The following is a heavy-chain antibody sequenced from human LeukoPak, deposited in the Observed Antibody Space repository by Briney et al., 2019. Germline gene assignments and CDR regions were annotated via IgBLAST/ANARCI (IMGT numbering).Heavy chain of an antibody. J-gene: IGHJ1*01. CDR2: IYTSGST. CDR3: AREGYYYDSSGYWHEYFQH. Sequence: SETLSLTCTVSGGSISSGSYYWSWIRQPAGKGLEWIGRIYTSGSTNYNPSLKSRVTISVDTSKNQFSLKLSSVTAADTAVYYCAREGYYYDSSGYWHEYFQHWSQGTLVTVSS. D-gene: IGHD3-22*01. V-gene: IGHV4-61*02. CDR1: GGSISSGSYY.